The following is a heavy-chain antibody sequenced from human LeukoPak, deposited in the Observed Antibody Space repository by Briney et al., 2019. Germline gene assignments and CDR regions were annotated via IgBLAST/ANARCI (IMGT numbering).Heavy chain of an antibody. Sequence: SETLSLTCAVYGGSFSGYYWSWIRQPPGKGLEWIGEINHSGSTNYNPSLKIRVTISVDTSKNQFSLKLRSVTAADTAVYYCAREAAAGTLPRKPFDYWGQGTLVTVSS. CDR2: INHSGST. J-gene: IGHJ4*02. D-gene: IGHD6-13*01. V-gene: IGHV4-34*01. CDR3: AREAAAGTLPRKPFDY. CDR1: GGSFSGYY.